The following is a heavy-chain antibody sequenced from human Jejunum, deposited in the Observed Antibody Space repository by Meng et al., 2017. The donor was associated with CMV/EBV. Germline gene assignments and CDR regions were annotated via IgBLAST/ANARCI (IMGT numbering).Heavy chain of an antibody. J-gene: IGHJ4*02. Sequence: SQYTFPDYSIHWVRQAPGQGLEWMGYINPYTGDTNYPQEFQGRVTMTRDTSTNTAYMELTRLRSDDTALYYCAKDGGSFLDYYFDYWGQGTLVTVSS. CDR1: QYTFPDYS. CDR2: INPYTGDT. V-gene: IGHV1-2*02. D-gene: IGHD3-16*01. CDR3: AKDGGSFLDYYFDY.